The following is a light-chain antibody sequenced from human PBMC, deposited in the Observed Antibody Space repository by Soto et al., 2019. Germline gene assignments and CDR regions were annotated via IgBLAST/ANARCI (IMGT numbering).Light chain of an antibody. Sequence: DIQMTQSPSSLSASVGDRVTITCQASQAINNYLHWYQQKPGKAPKLLIYDASNLEKGAPSRFSGSGSGTDFTFDISSLQPEDVATYYCQHHHNLPHFGQGPKVDIK. CDR3: QHHHNLPH. V-gene: IGKV1-33*01. CDR1: QAINNY. CDR2: DAS. J-gene: IGKJ1*01.